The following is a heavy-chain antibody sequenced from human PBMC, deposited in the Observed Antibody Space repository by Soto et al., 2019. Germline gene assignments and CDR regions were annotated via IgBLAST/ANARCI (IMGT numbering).Heavy chain of an antibody. CDR1: GYTFTSYY. CDR3: SRGYPPRDQLGNLPGAF. Sequence: GASVKVSCKASGYTFTSYYIQWVRQAPGQGLEWMGIINPSGGSTNYAQKFQGRVTMTRDTSTSTVYMELSSLRSEDTAIYYCSRGYPPRDQLGNLPGAFWGQGTLVTVPQ. CDR2: INPSGGST. D-gene: IGHD1-1*01. J-gene: IGHJ4*02. V-gene: IGHV1-46*03.